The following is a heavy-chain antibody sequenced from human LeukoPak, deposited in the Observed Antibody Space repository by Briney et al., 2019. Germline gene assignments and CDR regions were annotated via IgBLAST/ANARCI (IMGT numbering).Heavy chain of an antibody. CDR1: GYTFTGYD. Sequence: GASVKVSCKASGYTFTGYDINWVRQATGQGLEWMGWMNPNSGNTGYAQKFQGRVTMTRNTSISTAYMELSSLRSEDTAVYYCARRCGDSSSWYLGWFDPWGQGTLVTVSS. D-gene: IGHD6-13*01. V-gene: IGHV1-8*01. J-gene: IGHJ5*02. CDR2: MNPNSGNT. CDR3: ARRCGDSSSWYLGWFDP.